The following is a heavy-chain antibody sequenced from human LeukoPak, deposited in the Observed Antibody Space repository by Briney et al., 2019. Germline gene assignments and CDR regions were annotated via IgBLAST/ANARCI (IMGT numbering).Heavy chain of an antibody. CDR1: GYTFTSYD. J-gene: IGHJ4*02. CDR3: ATFPPLQEMATMH. Sequence: GASVKVSCKASGYTFTSYDINWVRQATGQGLEWMGWMNPNSGNTGYAQKFQGRVTITRSASISTAYMELSSLRSEDTAVYYCATFPPLQEMATMHWGQGTLVTVSS. CDR2: MNPNSGNT. D-gene: IGHD5-24*01. V-gene: IGHV1-8*01.